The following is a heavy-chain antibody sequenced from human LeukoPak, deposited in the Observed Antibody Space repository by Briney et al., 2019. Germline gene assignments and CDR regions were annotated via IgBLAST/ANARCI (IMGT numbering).Heavy chain of an antibody. Sequence: PSETLSLTCAVSGGSISSGGYSWSWIRQPPGKGLEWIGYIYHSGSTYYNPSLKSRVTISVDRSKNQFSLRLTSVTAADTAVYYCDREGYYDSSGYNWFDPWGQGTLVTVSS. D-gene: IGHD3-22*01. J-gene: IGHJ5*02. CDR2: IYHSGST. V-gene: IGHV4-30-2*01. CDR1: GGSISSGGYS. CDR3: DREGYYDSSGYNWFDP.